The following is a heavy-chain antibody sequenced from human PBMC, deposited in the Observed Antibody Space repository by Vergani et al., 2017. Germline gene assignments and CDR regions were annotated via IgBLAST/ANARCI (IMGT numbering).Heavy chain of an antibody. J-gene: IGHJ3*02. Sequence: QVQRVQSGAEVKKPGSSVKVSCKASGGTFSSYAISWVRQAPGQGLEWMGRIIPIFGTANYAQKFQGRVTITADESTSTAYMELSSLRSEDTAVYYCASASIAVAGNTGDAFDIWGQGTMVTVSS. D-gene: IGHD6-19*01. CDR2: IIPIFGTA. V-gene: IGHV1-69*13. CDR3: ASASIAVAGNTGDAFDI. CDR1: GGTFSSYA.